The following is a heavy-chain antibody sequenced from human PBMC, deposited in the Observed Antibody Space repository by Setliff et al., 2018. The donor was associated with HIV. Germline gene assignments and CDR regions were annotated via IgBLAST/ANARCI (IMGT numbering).Heavy chain of an antibody. J-gene: IGHJ2*01. CDR1: GVPINGGGYY. V-gene: IGHV4-31*03. CDR3: ARRDRSGFYYWYFDL. D-gene: IGHD3-22*01. Sequence: SETLSLTCTVSGVPINGGGYYWSWIRQQPGKGLEWIGYSDYNGRTYYNPSLKSRVTISVDTSKNQFSLKLSSVTAADTAVYYCARRDRSGFYYWYFDLWGRGTLVTVSS. CDR2: SDYNGRT.